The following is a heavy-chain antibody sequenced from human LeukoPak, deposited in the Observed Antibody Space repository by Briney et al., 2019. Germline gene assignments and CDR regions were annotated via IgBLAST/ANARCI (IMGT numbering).Heavy chain of an antibody. CDR1: GGTFSSYA. CDR3: ARVGFHSYGYDY. Sequence: SVKVSCKASGGTFSSYAISWVRQAPGQGLEWMGGIIPIFGTANYAQRFQGRVTITADESTSTAYMELSSLRSEDTAVYYCARVGFHSYGYDYWGQGTLVTVSS. D-gene: IGHD5-18*01. J-gene: IGHJ4*02. V-gene: IGHV1-69*13. CDR2: IIPIFGTA.